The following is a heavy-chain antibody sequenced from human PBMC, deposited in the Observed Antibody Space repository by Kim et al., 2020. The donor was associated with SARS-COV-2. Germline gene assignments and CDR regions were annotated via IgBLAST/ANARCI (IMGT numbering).Heavy chain of an antibody. CDR3: ARSLTAMVTNYGMDV. V-gene: IGHV1-69*13. D-gene: IGHD5-18*01. Sequence: SVKVSCKASGGTFSSYAISWVRQAPGQGLEWMGGIIPIFGTANYAQKFQGRVTITADESTSTAYMELSSLRSEDTAVYYCARSLTAMVTNYGMDVWGQGTTVTVSS. CDR2: IIPIFGTA. J-gene: IGHJ6*02. CDR1: GGTFSSYA.